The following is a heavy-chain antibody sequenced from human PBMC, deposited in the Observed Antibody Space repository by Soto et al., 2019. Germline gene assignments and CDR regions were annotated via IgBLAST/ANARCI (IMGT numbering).Heavy chain of an antibody. CDR3: AKERSAGCGGDCPLDS. CDR2: TSYDGSET. CDR1: GFVFKNFG. Sequence: QVQLVESGGGVVQPGRSLRLSCVASGFVFKNFGRHWVRQAPGEGLEWLTVTSYDGSETFYADSVKGRFTVSRDNSKNTLYLQNNRPTIGDTAVYYCAKERSAGCGGDCPLDSWGQGIPVTVSS. J-gene: IGHJ4*02. D-gene: IGHD2-21*02. V-gene: IGHV3-30*18.